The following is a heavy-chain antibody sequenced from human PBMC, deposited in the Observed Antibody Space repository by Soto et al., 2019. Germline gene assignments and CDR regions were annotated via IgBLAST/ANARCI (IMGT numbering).Heavy chain of an antibody. V-gene: IGHV3-49*03. CDR3: TRVSDEHIVVVTAIRDFDY. CDR2: IRSKAYGGTT. CDR1: GFTFGDYA. D-gene: IGHD2-21*02. J-gene: IGHJ4*02. Sequence: HPGGSLRLSCTASGFTFGDYAMSWFRQAPGKGLEWVGFIRSKAYGGTTEYAASVKGGFTISRDDSKSIAYLQMNSLKTEDTAVYYCTRVSDEHIVVVTAIRDFDYWGQGTLVTVSS.